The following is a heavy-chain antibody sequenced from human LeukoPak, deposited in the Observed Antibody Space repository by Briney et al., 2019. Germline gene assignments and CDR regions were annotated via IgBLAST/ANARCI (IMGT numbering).Heavy chain of an antibody. CDR1: GGSISSGGYS. J-gene: IGHJ4*02. Sequence: SQTLSLTCAVSGGSISSGGYSWSWIRQPPGKGLEWIGSIYYSGSTYYNPSLKSRVTISVDTSKNQFSLKLSSVTAADTAVYYCARDLEFVTTPYYFDYWGQGTLVTVSS. CDR3: ARDLEFVTTPYYFDY. V-gene: IGHV4-30-2*03. CDR2: IYYSGST. D-gene: IGHD4-17*01.